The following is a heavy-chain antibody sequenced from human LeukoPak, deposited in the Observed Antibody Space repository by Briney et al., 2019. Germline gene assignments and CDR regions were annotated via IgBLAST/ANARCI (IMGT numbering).Heavy chain of an antibody. D-gene: IGHD3-16*02. CDR1: GFTFSSYA. J-gene: IGHJ4*02. V-gene: IGHV3-23*01. CDR3: AKDPYDYVWGSYRYPTDY. Sequence: QAGESLRLSCAASGFTFSSYAMSWVRQAPGKGLEWVSAISGSGGSTYYADSVKGRFTISRDNSKNTLYLQMNSLRAEDTAVYYCAKDPYDYVWGSYRYPTDYWGQGTLVTVSS. CDR2: ISGSGGST.